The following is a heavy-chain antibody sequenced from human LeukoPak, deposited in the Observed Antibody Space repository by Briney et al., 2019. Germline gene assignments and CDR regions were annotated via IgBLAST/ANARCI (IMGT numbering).Heavy chain of an antibody. CDR1: GFTFSSYA. Sequence: PGGSLRLSCAASGFTFSSYAMHWVRQAPGKGLEYVSAISSNGGSTYYVNSVKGRFTISRDNSKNMLYLQMGSLRAEDMAVYYCAREPRSWFFDYWGQGTLVTVSS. J-gene: IGHJ4*02. D-gene: IGHD6-13*01. CDR2: ISSNGGST. V-gene: IGHV3-64*01. CDR3: AREPRSWFFDY.